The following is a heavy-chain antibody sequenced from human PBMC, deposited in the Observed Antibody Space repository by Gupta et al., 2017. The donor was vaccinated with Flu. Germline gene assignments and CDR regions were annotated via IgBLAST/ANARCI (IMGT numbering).Heavy chain of an antibody. J-gene: IGHJ4*02. CDR2: ISSSAVT. V-gene: IGHV3-48*03. CDR1: GFDFNKYE. CDR3: VRGHWDN. Sequence: EVLLVESGGGLVQPGGSLRLSCSASGFDFNKYEMNWVRQAPGRGLEWVAFISSSAVTYYTDPVRGRLTISRDNANNLLFLQMSSLRGEDTAVYYCVRGHWDNWGQGTLVTVSS.